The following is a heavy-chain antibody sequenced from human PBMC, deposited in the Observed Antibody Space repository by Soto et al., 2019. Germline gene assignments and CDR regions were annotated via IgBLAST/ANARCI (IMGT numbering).Heavy chain of an antibody. V-gene: IGHV1-58*01. CDR1: GFTFTSSA. Sequence: SVKVSCKASGFTFTSSAVQWVRQARGQRLEWIGWIVVGSGNTNYAQKFQERVTITRDMSTSTAYMELSSLRSEDTAVYYCAALPHYYDSSGYLNYWGQGTLVTVSS. D-gene: IGHD3-22*01. CDR3: AALPHYYDSSGYLNY. CDR2: IVVGSGNT. J-gene: IGHJ4*02.